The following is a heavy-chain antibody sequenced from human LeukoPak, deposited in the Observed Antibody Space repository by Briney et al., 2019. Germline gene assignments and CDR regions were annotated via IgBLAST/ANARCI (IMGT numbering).Heavy chain of an antibody. V-gene: IGHV1-46*01. CDR1: GYTFTSYY. D-gene: IGHD3-22*01. CDR2: INPSGGST. J-gene: IGHJ5*02. Sequence: ASVKVSCKASGYTFTSYYMHWVRQAPGQGLEWMGIINPSGGSTSYAQKSQGRVTMTRDTSTSTVYMELSSLRSEDTAVYYCARAYDSSGYYQNWFDPWGQGTLVTVSS. CDR3: ARAYDSSGYYQNWFDP.